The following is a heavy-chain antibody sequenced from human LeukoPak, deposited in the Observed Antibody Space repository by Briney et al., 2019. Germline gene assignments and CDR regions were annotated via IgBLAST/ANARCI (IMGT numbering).Heavy chain of an antibody. Sequence: SENLSLTCAVYGGSFSGYYWSWIRQPPGKGLEWIGEINHSGSTNYNPSLKSRVTISVDTSKNQFSLKLSSVTAADTAVYYCARHVSRRITMIVVARDWFDPWGQGTLVTVSS. CDR1: GGSFSGYY. J-gene: IGHJ5*02. CDR2: INHSGST. V-gene: IGHV4-34*01. D-gene: IGHD3-22*01. CDR3: ARHVSRRITMIVVARDWFDP.